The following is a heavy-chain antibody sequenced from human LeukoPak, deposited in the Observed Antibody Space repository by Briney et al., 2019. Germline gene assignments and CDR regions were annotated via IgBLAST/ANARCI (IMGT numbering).Heavy chain of an antibody. CDR2: INPSGGST. Sequence: ASVKVSCKASGYTFTSYYMHWVRQAPGQGLEWMGIINPSGGSTSYAQKFQGRVTTTRDTSTSTVYMELSSLRSEDTAVYYCARLHTDSSGYSSFDYWGQGTLVTVSS. CDR3: ARLHTDSSGYSSFDY. J-gene: IGHJ4*02. D-gene: IGHD3-22*01. CDR1: GYTFTSYY. V-gene: IGHV1-46*01.